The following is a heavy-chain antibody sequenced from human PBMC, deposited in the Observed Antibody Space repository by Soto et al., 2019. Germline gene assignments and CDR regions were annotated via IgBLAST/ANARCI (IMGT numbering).Heavy chain of an antibody. CDR3: AGRGGRGGYYCGRGV. V-gene: IGHV1-69*12. CDR2: IIPIFGTA. CDR1: GGTFSSYA. J-gene: IGHJ6*02. Sequence: QVQLVQSGAEVKKPGSSVKVSCKASGGTFSSYAISWVRQAPGQGLEWMGGIIPIFGTANYAQKVQGRVTIIGDESTRTAYMELRSRGSEDRAVEYCAGRGGRGGYYCGRGVWGQGTAVTVSS. D-gene: IGHD3-16*01.